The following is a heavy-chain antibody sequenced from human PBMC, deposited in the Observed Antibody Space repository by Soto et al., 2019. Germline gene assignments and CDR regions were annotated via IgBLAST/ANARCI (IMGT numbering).Heavy chain of an antibody. V-gene: IGHV4-30-2*01. D-gene: IGHD2-21*02. J-gene: IGHJ4*02. CDR3: ARSYSGGDAYFDY. CDR2: IYQSGST. CDR1: GGSISSGCDA. Sequence: SETLSLTCAVSGGSISSGCDAWAWIRRPPGKGLEWVGYIYQSGSTYYNPSLKSRVTIAAERSKNKFSLNLASVTAADTAVYYCARSYSGGDAYFDYWGQGTVVTVSS.